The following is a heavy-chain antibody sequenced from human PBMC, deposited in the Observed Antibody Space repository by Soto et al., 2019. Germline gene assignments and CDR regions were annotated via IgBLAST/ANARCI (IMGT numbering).Heavy chain of an antibody. V-gene: IGHV3-30*09. D-gene: IGHD1-26*01. CDR3: ARAFSGSYPNFDY. J-gene: IGHJ4*02. CDR2: ITYDGANG. Sequence: GGSLRLSCLASGFIFRSYAMHWVRQAPGKGLEWVAVITYDGANGYYADSVRGRFAISRDNSKSTLFLQMNSLRPEGTAVYYCARAFSGSYPNFDYWGQGTLVTVSS. CDR1: GFIFRSYA.